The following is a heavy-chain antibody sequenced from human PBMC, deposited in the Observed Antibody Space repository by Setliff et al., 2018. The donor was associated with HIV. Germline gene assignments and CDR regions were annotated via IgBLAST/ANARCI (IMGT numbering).Heavy chain of an antibody. CDR1: GYSFTTSG. Sequence: GASVKVSCKASGYSFTTSGVSWVRQAPGQGLEWMGRINIRSGNTNYAEEFQGRVLVTTDTSTRTAYMELRNLRHDDTALYYCARDDRNWNPLDVFDIWGQGTLVTVSS. CDR3: ARDDRNWNPLDVFDI. V-gene: IGHV1-18*01. J-gene: IGHJ3*02. CDR2: INIRSGNT. D-gene: IGHD1-1*01.